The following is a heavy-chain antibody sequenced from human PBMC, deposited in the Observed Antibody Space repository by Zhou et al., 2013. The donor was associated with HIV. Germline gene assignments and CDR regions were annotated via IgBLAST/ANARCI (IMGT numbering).Heavy chain of an antibody. Sequence: QVQLVQSGAEVKKPGSSVKVSCKASGGTFSSYAISWVRQAPGQGLEWMGRIIPILGIANYAQKFQGRVTITADKSTSTAYMELSSLRSEDTAVYYCARDDYAGGLADYWGQGNPGSPSPQ. CDR3: ARDDYAGGLADY. J-gene: IGHJ4*02. CDR2: IIPILGIA. D-gene: IGHD4-17*01. V-gene: IGHV1-69*04. CDR1: GGTFSSYA.